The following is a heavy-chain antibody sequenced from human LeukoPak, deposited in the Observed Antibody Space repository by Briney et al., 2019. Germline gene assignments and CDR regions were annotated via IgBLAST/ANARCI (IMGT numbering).Heavy chain of an antibody. J-gene: IGHJ4*02. Sequence: GGSLRLSCAASGFTFSDYYMTWVRQAPGKGLEWVSSISGNSAFIYYADSVRGRFTISRDNAKNSLYLQMSSLRAEDTAVYYCARGHTSGWSNFDCWGLGTLVTVSS. CDR3: ARGHTSGWSNFDC. V-gene: IGHV3-69-1*02. D-gene: IGHD6-19*01. CDR2: ISGNSAFI. CDR1: GFTFSDYY.